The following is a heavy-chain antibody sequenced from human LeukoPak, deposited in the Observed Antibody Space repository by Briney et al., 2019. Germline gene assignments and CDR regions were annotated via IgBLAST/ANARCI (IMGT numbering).Heavy chain of an antibody. CDR2: ITASSSST. V-gene: IGHV3-23*01. CDR1: GFTFSNYG. CDR3: AKLLESGTYNNFFHY. D-gene: IGHD3-10*01. Sequence: GGSLRLSCEASGFTFSNYGMSWVRQAPGKGLEWVSAITASSSSTHDADSVQGRFTISRDNFKNTLYLQMNSLRPEDTAIYYCAKLLESGTYNNFFHYWGQGTLVTVSS. J-gene: IGHJ4*02.